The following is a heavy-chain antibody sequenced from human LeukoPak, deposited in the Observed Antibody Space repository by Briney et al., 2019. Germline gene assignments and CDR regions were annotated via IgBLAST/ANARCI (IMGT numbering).Heavy chain of an antibody. J-gene: IGHJ4*02. Sequence: GASVKVSCKASGYTFTSYAMHWVRQAPGQRLEWMGWSNAGNGNTKYSQKFQGRVTITRDTSASTAYMELSSLRSEDTAVYYCARDRLLWFGELFYQFDYWGQGTLVTVSS. D-gene: IGHD3-10*01. CDR1: GYTFTSYA. CDR2: SNAGNGNT. CDR3: ARDRLLWFGELFYQFDY. V-gene: IGHV1-3*01.